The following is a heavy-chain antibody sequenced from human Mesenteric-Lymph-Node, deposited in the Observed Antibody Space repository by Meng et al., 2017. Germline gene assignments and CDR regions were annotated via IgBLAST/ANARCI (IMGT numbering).Heavy chain of an antibody. V-gene: IGHV4-4*02. D-gene: IGHD3-10*01. CDR1: GGSIRNDQW. CDR3: ARERRHWYGSGSFDF. Sequence: QVQLQESGPGLVKPSGTLSLTCDVSGGSIRNDQWWSWVRQAPGKGLEWIGLTYSSGKTFYTPSLRSRVTISIDTPSSQFFLMLASVTAADTAVYYCARERRHWYGSGSFDFWGQGTLVTVSS. CDR2: TYSSGKT. J-gene: IGHJ4*02.